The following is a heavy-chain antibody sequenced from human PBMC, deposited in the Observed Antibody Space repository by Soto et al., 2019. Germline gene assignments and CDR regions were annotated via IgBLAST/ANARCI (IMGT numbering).Heavy chain of an antibody. J-gene: IGHJ3*02. CDR1: GGSISSGDYL. CDR3: ARAAFTMTVLLTPDAFDT. Sequence: QVQLQESGPGLVKPSQTLSLTCTVSGGSISSGDYLWSSIRQPPGNGLAGIGYIYYTGNTFYKPSLKRRASISVDTSKNQFSLTLRSVTAADTAVYFCARAAFTMTVLLTPDAFDTWGPGAMVAVSS. V-gene: IGHV4-30-4*01. D-gene: IGHD3-22*01. CDR2: IYYTGNT.